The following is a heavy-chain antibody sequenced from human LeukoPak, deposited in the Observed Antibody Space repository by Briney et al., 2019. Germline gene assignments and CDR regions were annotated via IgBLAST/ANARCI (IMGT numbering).Heavy chain of an antibody. D-gene: IGHD3-10*01. Sequence: SVKVSGKASGGTFSSYAISWVRQAPGQGLEWMGGIIPIFGTANYAQKFQGRVTITADESTSTAYMELSSLRSEDTAVYYCARVWFGEYNWFDPWGQGTLVTVSS. J-gene: IGHJ5*02. V-gene: IGHV1-69*13. CDR2: IIPIFGTA. CDR1: GGTFSSYA. CDR3: ARVWFGEYNWFDP.